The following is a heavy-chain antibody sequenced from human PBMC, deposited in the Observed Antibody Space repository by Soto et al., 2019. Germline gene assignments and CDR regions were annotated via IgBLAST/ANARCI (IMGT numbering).Heavy chain of an antibody. V-gene: IGHV1-8*01. D-gene: IGHD6-13*01. CDR3: ARGGPAAGFDL. CDR2: MKPSTGDS. Sequence: ASVKVSCKASGYTFITNDINWVRQASGQGLEWMGWMKPSTGDSGSDPDFQGRTTMTRDTATSTAYMELSSLKFEDTAVYYCARGGPAAGFDLWGQGSVVTVSS. CDR1: GYTFITND. J-gene: IGHJ5*02.